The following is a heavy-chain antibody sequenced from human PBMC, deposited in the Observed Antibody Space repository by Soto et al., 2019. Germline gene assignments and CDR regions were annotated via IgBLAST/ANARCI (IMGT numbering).Heavy chain of an antibody. V-gene: IGHV3-74*01. CDR2: MSGDGKTI. CDR3: ARTYVPGIAGFDP. J-gene: IGHJ5*02. D-gene: IGHD1-1*01. CDR1: GFTFSNYF. Sequence: PGGSLRLSCAASGFTFSNYFMHWVRQVPGEGLVWVSRMSGDGKTISYADSVKGRFTISTDNAKNTLYLQMNSLRVEDTAVYYCARTYVPGIAGFDPWGQGTLVTVSS.